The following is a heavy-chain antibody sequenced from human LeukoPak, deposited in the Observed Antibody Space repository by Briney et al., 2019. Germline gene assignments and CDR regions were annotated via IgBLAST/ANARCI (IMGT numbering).Heavy chain of an antibody. V-gene: IGHV4-59*01. CDR1: GGSINSYY. Sequence: PSETLSLTCTVSGGSINSYYWSWIRQPPGKGLEWIGYIYYSGSTNYNPPLKSRVTISVHTSKNQFSLKLSSVTAADTAVYYCARLTGYSSESWFDPWGQGTLVTVSS. CDR3: ARLTGYSSESWFDP. J-gene: IGHJ5*02. CDR2: IYYSGST. D-gene: IGHD3-9*01.